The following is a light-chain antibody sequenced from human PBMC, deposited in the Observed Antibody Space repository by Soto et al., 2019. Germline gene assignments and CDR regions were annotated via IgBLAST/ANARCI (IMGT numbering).Light chain of an antibody. Sequence: DIKMTHSPSSLSASLGDIVAITGRASQGIRNDLGWYQQKPGTAPKRLIYGTSTLQSGVSSRFSGSGSGTEFTLTITSLQPEDFATYYCLQHNTYPWTFGQGTKVDIK. CDR2: GTS. V-gene: IGKV1-17*01. CDR1: QGIRND. J-gene: IGKJ1*01. CDR3: LQHNTYPWT.